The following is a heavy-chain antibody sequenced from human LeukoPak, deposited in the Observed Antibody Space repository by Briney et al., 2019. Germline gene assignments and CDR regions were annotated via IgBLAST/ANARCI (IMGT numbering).Heavy chain of an antibody. Sequence: PGGSLRLSCAASGFTFSSYSMNWVRQAPGKGLEWVSSISSSSSYIYYADSVKGRFTISRDNAKNSLYLQMNSLRAEDTAVYYCAREGSRNDAFDIWGQGTMVTVSS. CDR3: AREGSRNDAFDI. D-gene: IGHD2-15*01. CDR2: ISSSSSYI. CDR1: GFTFSSYS. J-gene: IGHJ3*02. V-gene: IGHV3-21*01.